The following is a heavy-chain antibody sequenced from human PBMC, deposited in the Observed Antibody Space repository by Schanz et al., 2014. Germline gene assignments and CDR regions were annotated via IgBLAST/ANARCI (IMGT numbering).Heavy chain of an antibody. D-gene: IGHD3-16*01. V-gene: IGHV3-11*06. CDR2: ISDSSSYT. J-gene: IGHJ3*02. CDR3: AREGAI. Sequence: QVQLVESGGGLVKPGGSLSLSCAASGFTFSDYFMNWIRQTPGKGLEWVAYISDSSSYTNYADSVKGRFTISRDNGKNXXXXXXXXXRAEDTAVYYCAREGAIWGQGTMVTVSS. CDR1: GFTFSDYF.